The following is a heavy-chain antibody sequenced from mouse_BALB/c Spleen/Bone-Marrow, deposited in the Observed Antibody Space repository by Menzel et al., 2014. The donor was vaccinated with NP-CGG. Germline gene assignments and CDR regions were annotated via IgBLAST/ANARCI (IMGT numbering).Heavy chain of an antibody. D-gene: IGHD2-3*01. V-gene: IGHV14-3*02. CDR3: NGGYYEAWFAY. J-gene: IGHJ3*01. CDR2: IDPANGNT. CDR1: GFNIKDTY. Sequence: VQLQQPGAELVKPGASVKLSCTASGFNIKDTYMHWVKQRPEQGLEWIGRIDPANGNTKYDPKFQGKATITADTSSNTAYLQLSSLTSEDTAVYYCNGGYYEAWFAYWGQGTLVTVSA.